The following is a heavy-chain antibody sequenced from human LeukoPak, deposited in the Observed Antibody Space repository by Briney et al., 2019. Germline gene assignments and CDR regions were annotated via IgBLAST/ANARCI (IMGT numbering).Heavy chain of an antibody. V-gene: IGHV4-59*01. CDR3: ARSGDSSGYYYGYFDY. Sequence: SETLSLTCTVSGGSISSYYWSWIQQPPGKGLEWIGYINYSGSTNYNLSVKSRVTISVDTSKNQFSLKLSSVTAADTAVYYCARSGDSSGYYYGYFDYWGRGTLVTVSS. D-gene: IGHD3-22*01. CDR1: GGSISSYY. J-gene: IGHJ4*02. CDR2: INYSGST.